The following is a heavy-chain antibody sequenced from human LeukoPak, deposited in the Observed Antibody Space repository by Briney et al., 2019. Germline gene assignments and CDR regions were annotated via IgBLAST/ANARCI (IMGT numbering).Heavy chain of an antibody. CDR1: GFTFSRYA. D-gene: IGHD1-26*01. CDR2: ISCSGGST. J-gene: IGHJ3*02. Sequence: GGSLRLSCAASGFTFSRYAMRWVRQAPGTALEWASAISCSGGSTYYAESVKGRVTISRDNSKNTLYLRMSSLRAEDTAVYYCAKALGIVGAPDACDIWGQGTMVTVSS. CDR3: AKALGIVGAPDACDI. V-gene: IGHV3-23*01.